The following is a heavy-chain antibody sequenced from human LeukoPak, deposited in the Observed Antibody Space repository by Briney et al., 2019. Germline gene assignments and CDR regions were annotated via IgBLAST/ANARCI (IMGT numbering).Heavy chain of an antibody. J-gene: IGHJ5*02. V-gene: IGHV4-34*01. D-gene: IGHD3-22*01. CDR3: ARDVVDYDSSGYGA. Sequence: SETLSLTCAVYGGSFSGYYWSWIRQPPGKGLEWIGEINHSGSTNYNPSLKSRVTISVDTSKNQFSLKLSSVTAADTAVYYCARDVVDYDSSGYGAWGQGTLVTVSS. CDR2: INHSGST. CDR1: GGSFSGYY.